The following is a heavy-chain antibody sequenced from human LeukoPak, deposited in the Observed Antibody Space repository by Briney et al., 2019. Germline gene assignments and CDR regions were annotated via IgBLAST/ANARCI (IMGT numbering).Heavy chain of an antibody. V-gene: IGHV1-18*01. CDR2: ISAYNGNT. Sequence: GASVKVSCKACGYTFTSYGISWVRQAPGQGLEWMGWISAYNGNTNYAQKPQGRVTMTTDTSTSTAYMELRSLRSDDTAVYYCARERIMITFGGAYYFDPWGQGTLVTVSS. D-gene: IGHD3-16*01. CDR3: ARERIMITFGGAYYFDP. CDR1: GYTFTSYG. J-gene: IGHJ4*02.